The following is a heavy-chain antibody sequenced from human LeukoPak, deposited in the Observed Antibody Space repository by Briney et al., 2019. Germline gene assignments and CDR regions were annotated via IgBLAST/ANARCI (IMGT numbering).Heavy chain of an antibody. D-gene: IGHD3-3*01. CDR1: GFTVSSNY. Sequence: GGSLRLSCAASGFTVSSNYMSWVRQAPGKGLGWVSVIYSGGSTYYADSVKGRFTISRDNSKNTLYLQMNSLRAEDTAVYYCARERKSGRRIFDYWGQGTLVTVSS. CDR2: IYSGGST. J-gene: IGHJ4*02. CDR3: ARERKSGRRIFDY. V-gene: IGHV3-53*01.